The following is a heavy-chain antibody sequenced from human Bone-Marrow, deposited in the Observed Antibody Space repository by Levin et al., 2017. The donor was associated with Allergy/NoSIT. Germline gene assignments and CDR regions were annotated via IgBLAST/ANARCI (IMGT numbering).Heavy chain of an antibody. CDR2: IYSFGST. V-gene: IGHV3-66*04. CDR3: ARLDFNYGSYY. Sequence: GGSLRLSCVVSGFTISNNYMSWVRQASGKGLEWVAVIYSFGSTNYADSVKGRFTISRANSENTLYLQMNSLGAEDTAIYYCARLDFNYGSYYWGQGTLVTVSS. J-gene: IGHJ4*02. D-gene: IGHD3-10*01. CDR1: GFTISNNY.